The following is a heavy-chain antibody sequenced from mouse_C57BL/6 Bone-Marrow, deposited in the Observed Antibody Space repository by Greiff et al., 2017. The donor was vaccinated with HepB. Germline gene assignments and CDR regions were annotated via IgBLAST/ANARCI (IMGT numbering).Heavy chain of an antibody. CDR1: GYTFTSYG. V-gene: IGHV1-81*01. CDR2: IYPRSGNT. Sequence: VKVVESGAELARPGASVKLSCKASGYTFTSYGISWVKQRTGQGLEWIGEIYPRSGNTYYNEKFKGKATLTADKSSSTAYMELRSLTSEDSAVYFCAEGGFAYWGQGTLVTVSA. J-gene: IGHJ3*01. CDR3: AEGGFAY.